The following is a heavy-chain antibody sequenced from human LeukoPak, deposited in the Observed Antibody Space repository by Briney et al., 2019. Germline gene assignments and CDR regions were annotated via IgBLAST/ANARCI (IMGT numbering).Heavy chain of an antibody. Sequence: SETLSLTCTVSGVSISSSNSYWGWIRQPPGKGLEWIGSIYYSGSTYYNPSLKSRVTISVDTSKNQFSLKLSSVTAADTAVYYCARGYSSSWYFNWFDPWGQGTLVTVSS. J-gene: IGHJ5*02. D-gene: IGHD6-13*01. CDR3: ARGYSSSWYFNWFDP. V-gene: IGHV4-39*07. CDR2: IYYSGST. CDR1: GVSISSSNSY.